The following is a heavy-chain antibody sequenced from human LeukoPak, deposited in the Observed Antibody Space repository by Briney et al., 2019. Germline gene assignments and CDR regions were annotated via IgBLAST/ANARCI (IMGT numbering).Heavy chain of an antibody. CDR2: ISSSSSTI. D-gene: IGHD2-15*01. V-gene: IGHV3-48*02. CDR1: GLTVSSYS. CDR3: ARARASGRSGFDY. J-gene: IGHJ4*02. Sequence: GGSLRLSCAASGLTVSSYSMNWVRQAPGKGLEWVSYISSSSSTIYYTDSVKGRFTISRDNAKNSLYLQMNSLRDEDTAVYYCARARASGRSGFDYWGQGTLVTVSS.